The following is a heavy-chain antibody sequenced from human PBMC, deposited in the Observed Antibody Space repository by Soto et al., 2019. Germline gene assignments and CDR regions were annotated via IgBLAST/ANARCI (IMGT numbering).Heavy chain of an antibody. Sequence: GGSLSLSCVASEFTFSNYAMNWVRQAPGEGPEWVSLISSSGGSTYYADSVKGRFSISRDNSKNTLYLQMNSLRVEDTAIYYCAKDIQGRGATTGDDAFDIWGQGTMVTVSS. CDR1: EFTFSNYA. D-gene: IGHD1-1*01. J-gene: IGHJ3*02. CDR2: ISSSGGST. V-gene: IGHV3-23*01. CDR3: AKDIQGRGATTGDDAFDI.